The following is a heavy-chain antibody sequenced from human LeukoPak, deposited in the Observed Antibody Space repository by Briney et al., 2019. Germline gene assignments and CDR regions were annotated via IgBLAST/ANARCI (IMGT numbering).Heavy chain of an antibody. Sequence: GGSLRLSCAASGFTVNNKYMTWVRQAPGKGLEWVANIKQDGSEKYYVDSVKGRFTISRDNAKNSLYLQMNSLRAEDTAVYYCARDLWGCFDYWGQGTLVTVSS. CDR1: GFTVNNKY. D-gene: IGHD3-16*01. CDR3: ARDLWGCFDY. CDR2: IKQDGSEK. J-gene: IGHJ4*02. V-gene: IGHV3-7*01.